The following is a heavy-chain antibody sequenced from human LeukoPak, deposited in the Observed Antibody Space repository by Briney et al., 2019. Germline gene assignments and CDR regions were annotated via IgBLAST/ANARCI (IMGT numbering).Heavy chain of an antibody. Sequence: ASVKVSCKAAGYTFTGYYMHWVRQAPGQGHGGMGCFDRNSGGTNYAQKFQSRVTMTRDTSISTAYKELSRLRSDGTAVYYCARVGVFSSSSAVDFDYWGQGTLVTVSS. CDR1: GYTFTGYY. V-gene: IGHV1-2*02. CDR2: FDRNSGGT. J-gene: IGHJ4*02. D-gene: IGHD6-13*01. CDR3: ARVGVFSSSSAVDFDY.